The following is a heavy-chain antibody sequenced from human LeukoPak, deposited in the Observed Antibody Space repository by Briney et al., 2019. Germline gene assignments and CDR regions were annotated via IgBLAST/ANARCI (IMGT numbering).Heavy chain of an antibody. CDR2: VYYSGTT. CDR1: GGSIISTYNY. Sequence: SETLSLTCTVSGGSIISTYNYWGCIRQPPGQGLEWIGSVYYSGTTYYNPSLKSRVTVSVDTSKNQFSLRLTSVTAADTAVYHCARSSAAEGPTHNWFDPWGQGTLVTVSS. D-gene: IGHD6-13*01. CDR3: ARSSAAEGPTHNWFDP. J-gene: IGHJ5*02. V-gene: IGHV4-39*01.